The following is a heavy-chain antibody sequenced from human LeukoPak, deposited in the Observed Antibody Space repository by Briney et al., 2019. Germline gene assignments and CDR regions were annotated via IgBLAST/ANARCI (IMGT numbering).Heavy chain of an antibody. CDR3: ARDAFASSWPNYYYGMDV. J-gene: IGHJ6*02. V-gene: IGHV3-21*01. CDR2: ICRGSSDI. Sequence: PRGSLRVSCAQPGFTLSTYSMSWVRQTPGKGLEWVSYICRGSSDIYYADSVKGRFTISRDNAKNSLFLQMNSLRVEDTAVYYCARDAFASSWPNYYYGMDVWGQGTMVTVSS. CDR1: GFTLSTYS. D-gene: IGHD6-13*01.